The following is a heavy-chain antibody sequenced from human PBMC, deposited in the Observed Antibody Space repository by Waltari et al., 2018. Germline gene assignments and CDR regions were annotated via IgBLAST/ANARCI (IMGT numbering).Heavy chain of an antibody. CDR1: GGSIRSSSYY. Sequence: QLQLQESGPGLVKPSETLSLTCTVSGGSIRSSSYYWGWIRPPPGQGLEWIGSIYYSGSTYYNPSLKSRVTISVDTSKNQFSLKLSSVTAADTAVYYCARGTTYYYDSSGYLLFDYWGQGTLVTVSS. V-gene: IGHV4-39*01. D-gene: IGHD3-22*01. CDR3: ARGTTYYYDSSGYLLFDY. CDR2: IYYSGST. J-gene: IGHJ4*02.